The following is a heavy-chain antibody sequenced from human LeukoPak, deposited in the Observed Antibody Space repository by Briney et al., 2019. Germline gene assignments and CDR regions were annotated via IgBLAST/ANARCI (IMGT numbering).Heavy chain of an antibody. CDR2: IWYDGSNK. D-gene: IGHD2-21*01. CDR3: AKVDWVIDWFDP. J-gene: IGHJ5*02. Sequence: GSLRLSCAASGFTFSSYGMHWVRQAPGKGLEWVAVIWYDGSNKYYADSVKGRFTISRDNSKNTLYLQMNSLRAEDTAVYYCAKVDWVIDWFDPWGQGTLVTVSS. V-gene: IGHV3-30*02. CDR1: GFTFSSYG.